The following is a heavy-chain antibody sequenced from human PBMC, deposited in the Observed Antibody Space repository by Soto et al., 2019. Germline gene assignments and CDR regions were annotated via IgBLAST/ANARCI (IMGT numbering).Heavy chain of an antibody. D-gene: IGHD2-15*01. CDR1: GGTFSSYA. J-gene: IGHJ3*02. Sequence: SVKVSCKASGGTFSSYAISWVRQAPGQGLEWMGGIIPIFGTANYAQKFQGRVTITADESTSTAYMELSSLRSEDTAVYYCARGSGYCSGGSCWVHAFDIWGQGTMVTVSS. V-gene: IGHV1-69*13. CDR2: IIPIFGTA. CDR3: ARGSGYCSGGSCWVHAFDI.